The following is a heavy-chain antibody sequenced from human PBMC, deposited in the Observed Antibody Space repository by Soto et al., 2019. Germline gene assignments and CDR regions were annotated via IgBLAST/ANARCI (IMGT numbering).Heavy chain of an antibody. CDR3: AAENVVVTRAYNYSDMDV. CDR2: IGVGSAYT. J-gene: IGHJ6*02. V-gene: IGHV1-58*01. CDR1: GFTFTSSA. Sequence: QMQLVQSGPEVKKPGTSVKVSCKTAGFTFTSSAVQWVRQARGQRLEWIGWIGVGSAYTNYAEKFQHRVTSNRDMTTSTDDMELDSLASDDTDVYYCAAENVVVTRAYNYSDMDVWGQGPAVTVS. D-gene: IGHD2-2*01.